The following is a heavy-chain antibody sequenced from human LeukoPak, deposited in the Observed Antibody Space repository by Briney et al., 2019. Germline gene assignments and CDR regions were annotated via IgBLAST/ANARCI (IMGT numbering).Heavy chain of an antibody. CDR1: GGSISSYY. D-gene: IGHD6-13*01. CDR3: ARHGLSSLYSSRGAYFDY. J-gene: IGHJ4*02. Sequence: TPSETLSLTCTVSGGSISSYYWSWIRQPPGKGLEWIGEINHSGSTNYNPSLKSRVTISVDTSKNQFSLKLSSVTAADTAVYYCARHGLSSLYSSRGAYFDYWGQGTLVTVSS. V-gene: IGHV4-34*01. CDR2: INHSGST.